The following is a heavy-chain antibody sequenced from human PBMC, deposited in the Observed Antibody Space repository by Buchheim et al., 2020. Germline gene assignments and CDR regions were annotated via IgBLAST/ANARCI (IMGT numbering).Heavy chain of an antibody. CDR2: IDWNDGK. CDR1: GFSLSTSGVR. CDR3: ARMIWWSHDC. V-gene: IGHV2-70*04. Sequence: QGALQESGPALVKPTQTLTLTCTFSGFSLSTSGVRVSWVRQPPGKALEWLARIDWNDGKFYSTSLKTRLTISKDTPKNQVALTMTNMDPVDTATYYCARMIWWSHDCWGQGTL. J-gene: IGHJ4*02. D-gene: IGHD2-21*01.